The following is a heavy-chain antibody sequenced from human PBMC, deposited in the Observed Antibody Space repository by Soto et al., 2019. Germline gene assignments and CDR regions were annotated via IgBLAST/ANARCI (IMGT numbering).Heavy chain of an antibody. J-gene: IGHJ5*02. V-gene: IGHV4-30-2*01. CDR2: IYHSGST. Sequence: QLQLQESGSGLVKPSQTLSLTCTVSGGSVSSSNYSWSWIRQPPGKGLEWIGYIYHSGSTYYNPSLQSRVTISIDRSKNQFSLKLSSVTAADTAVYYCARGQRREDWFDPWGQGTLVTVSS. D-gene: IGHD1-26*01. CDR3: ARGQRREDWFDP. CDR1: GGSVSSSNYS.